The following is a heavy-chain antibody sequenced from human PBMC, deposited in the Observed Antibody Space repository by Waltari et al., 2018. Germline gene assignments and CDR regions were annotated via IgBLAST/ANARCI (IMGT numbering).Heavy chain of an antibody. V-gene: IGHV3-30*18. Sequence: QVQLVESGGGVVQPGRSLRLSCAVSGFTYSSYGMHWVRQAPGKGLEWVAVISYDGSYRDYADSGKGRFTISRDNSKNTLYLQMNSLRPEDTAVYYCAKYRARFLEWSKNLYGMDVWGQGTTVTVSS. J-gene: IGHJ6*02. D-gene: IGHD3-3*01. CDR1: GFTYSSYG. CDR2: ISYDGSYR. CDR3: AKYRARFLEWSKNLYGMDV.